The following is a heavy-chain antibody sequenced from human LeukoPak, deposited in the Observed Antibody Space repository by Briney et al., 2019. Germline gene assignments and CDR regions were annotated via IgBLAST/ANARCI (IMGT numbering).Heavy chain of an antibody. CDR3: ARQSGTYWGLDY. D-gene: IGHD1-26*01. J-gene: IGHJ4*02. CDR2: MNVKTGAT. Sequence: ASVKVFCKASGYTFTDYYIHWVRQAPGHGLEWLGWMNVKTGATSSAQRFPGRFTMTRDTSIGTASMEFSSLTSDDTAVYYCARQSGTYWGLDYWGQGTLVTVSS. CDR1: GYTFTDYY. V-gene: IGHV1-2*02.